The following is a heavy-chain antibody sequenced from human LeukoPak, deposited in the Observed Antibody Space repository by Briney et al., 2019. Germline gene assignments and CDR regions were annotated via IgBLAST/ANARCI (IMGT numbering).Heavy chain of an antibody. Sequence: PSETLSLTCTVSGGSISSYYWSWIRQPPGKGLEWIGYIYYSGSINYNPSLKSRVIISVDKSKNQFSLKLTSVTAADTAVYYCAKGVYSGYDLWQQLVLNSIDYFDYWGQGTLVTVSS. V-gene: IGHV4-59*01. J-gene: IGHJ4*02. CDR2: IYYSGSI. D-gene: IGHD5-12*01. CDR1: GGSISSYY. CDR3: AKGVYSGYDLWQQLVLNSIDYFDY.